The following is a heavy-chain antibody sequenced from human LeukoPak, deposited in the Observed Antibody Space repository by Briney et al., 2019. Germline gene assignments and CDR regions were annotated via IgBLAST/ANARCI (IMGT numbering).Heavy chain of an antibody. Sequence: GRFSISRDNAKNSLYLQMNSLRAEDTAVYYCARDMEGGENYYATSGFDPWGQGTLVTVSS. CDR3: ARDMEGGENYYATSGFDP. V-gene: IGHV3-11*06. D-gene: IGHD3-10*01. J-gene: IGHJ5*02.